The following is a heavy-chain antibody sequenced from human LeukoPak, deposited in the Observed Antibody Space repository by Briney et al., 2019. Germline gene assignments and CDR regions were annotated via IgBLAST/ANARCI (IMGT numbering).Heavy chain of an antibody. CDR1: GASMNDYY. V-gene: IGHV4-59*01. CDR3: ARGPLGSSWYEY. Sequence: SETLSLTCTVSGASMNDYYWSWIRQPPGKGLEWIGNVHYSFSSNFSPSLKSRVTISMDTSKSQFSLRLSSVTATDTAVYYCARGPLGSSWYEYWGQGTLVIVSS. CDR2: VHYSFSS. J-gene: IGHJ4*02. D-gene: IGHD6-13*01.